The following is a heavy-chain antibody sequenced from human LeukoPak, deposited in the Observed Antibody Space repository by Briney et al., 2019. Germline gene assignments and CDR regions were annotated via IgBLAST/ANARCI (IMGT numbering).Heavy chain of an antibody. Sequence: GGSLRLSCAASGFTFSSYAMSWVRQAPGKGLEWVSAISGSGGSTYYADSVKGRFTISRDNSKNTLYLQMNSLRAEDTAVYFCARGGPPGYYYDYYMDVWGKGTTVTISS. J-gene: IGHJ6*03. CDR3: ARGGPPGYYYDYYMDV. CDR1: GFTFSSYA. CDR2: ISGSGGST. V-gene: IGHV3-23*01.